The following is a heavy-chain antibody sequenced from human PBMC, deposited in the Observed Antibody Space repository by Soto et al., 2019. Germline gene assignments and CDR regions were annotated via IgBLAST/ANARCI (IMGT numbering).Heavy chain of an antibody. V-gene: IGHV3-23*01. D-gene: IGHD3-3*01. CDR2: ISGSGGST. CDR3: AKDIRFLEWSPGGWFDP. Sequence: QSGGSLRLSCAASGFTFSSYAMSWVRQAPGKGLEWVSAISGSGGSTYYADSVKGRFTISRDNSKNTLYLQMNSLRAEDTAVYYCAKDIRFLEWSPGGWFDPWGQGTLVTVSS. CDR1: GFTFSSYA. J-gene: IGHJ5*02.